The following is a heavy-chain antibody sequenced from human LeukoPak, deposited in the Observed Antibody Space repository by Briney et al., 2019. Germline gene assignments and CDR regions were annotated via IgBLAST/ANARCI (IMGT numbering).Heavy chain of an antibody. CDR3: ARDLGGSYYTFDY. J-gene: IGHJ4*02. V-gene: IGHV3-11*01. CDR1: GFTFSDYY. CDR2: ISSSGSTI. Sequence: GGSLRLSCAASGFTFSDYYMSWIRQAPGKGLAWVSYISSSGSTIYYADSVKGRFTISRDNAKDSLYLQMNSLRAEDTAVYYCARDLGGSYYTFDYWGQGTLVTVSS. D-gene: IGHD1-26*01.